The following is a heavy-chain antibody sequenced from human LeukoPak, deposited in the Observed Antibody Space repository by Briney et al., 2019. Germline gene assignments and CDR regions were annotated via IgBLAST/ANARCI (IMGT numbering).Heavy chain of an antibody. J-gene: IGHJ5*02. D-gene: IGHD2-2*01. V-gene: IGHV4-39*01. CDR3: ARGGYCSSTSCFWIWFDP. CDR2: IYYSGST. CDR1: GDSISSDSYY. Sequence: SETLSLTCTVSGDSISSDSYYWGWIRQPPGKGLEWIGSIYYSGSTYYNPSLKSRVTISVDTSKNQFSLKLSSVTAADTAVYYCARGGYCSSTSCFWIWFDPWGQGTLVTVSS.